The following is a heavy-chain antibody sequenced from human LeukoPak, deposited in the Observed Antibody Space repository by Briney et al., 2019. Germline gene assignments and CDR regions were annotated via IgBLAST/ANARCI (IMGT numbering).Heavy chain of an antibody. CDR3: ARVVSSWYLSSQFYYYYYGMDV. CDR1: GDSVSSNSAA. D-gene: IGHD6-13*01. CDR2: TYYRSKWYN. J-gene: IGHJ6*02. V-gene: IGHV6-1*01. Sequence: SQTLSLTCAISGDSVSSNSAAWNWLRQSPSRGLEWLGRTYYRSKWYNDYAVSVKSRITINPDTSKNQFSLQLNSVTPEDTAVYYCARVVSSWYLSSQFYYYYYGMDVWGQGTTVTVSS.